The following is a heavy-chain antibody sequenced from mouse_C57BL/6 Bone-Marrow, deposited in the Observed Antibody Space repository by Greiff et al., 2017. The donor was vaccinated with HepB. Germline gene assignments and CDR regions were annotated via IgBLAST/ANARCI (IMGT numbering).Heavy chain of an antibody. CDR3: ARGGLRRYYAMDY. J-gene: IGHJ4*01. CDR1: GYTFTSYW. D-gene: IGHD2-4*01. Sequence: HVHVKQPGTELVKPGASVKLSCKASGYTFTSYWMHWVKQRPGQGLEWIGNINPSNGGTNYNEKFKSKATLTVDKSSSTAYMQLSSLTSEDSAVYYCARGGLRRYYAMDYWGQGTSVTVSS. V-gene: IGHV1-53*01. CDR2: INPSNGGT.